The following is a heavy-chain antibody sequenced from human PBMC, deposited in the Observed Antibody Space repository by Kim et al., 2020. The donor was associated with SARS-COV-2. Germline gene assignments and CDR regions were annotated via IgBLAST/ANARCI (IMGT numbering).Heavy chain of an antibody. D-gene: IGHD6-6*01. J-gene: IGHJ4*02. CDR2: ITGSGSNT. CDR3: AKSQGYSSSYYFDY. V-gene: IGHV3-23*01. CDR1: GFTFSSYA. Sequence: GGSLRLSCAASGFTFSSYAMSWVLQAPGKGLEWVSAITGSGSNTYYADSVKGRFTISRDYSYNTLYLQINSLRAEDTAVYFCAKSQGYSSSYYFDYWGQGTLVTVSS.